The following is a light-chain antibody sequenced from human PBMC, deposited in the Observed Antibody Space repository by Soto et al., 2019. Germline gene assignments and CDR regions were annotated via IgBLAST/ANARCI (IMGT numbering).Light chain of an antibody. CDR2: EVS. CDR3: SSYAGSNYRWV. V-gene: IGLV2-8*01. CDR1: SSDIGAYNY. J-gene: IGLJ3*02. Sequence: QSALTQPPSASGSPGQSVTVSCTGTSSDIGAYNYVSWYQQHPGKAPKLMIHEVSKRPSGVPDRFSGSKSGNTASLTVSGLQTEDEAEYYCSSYAGSNYRWVFGGGTKLTVL.